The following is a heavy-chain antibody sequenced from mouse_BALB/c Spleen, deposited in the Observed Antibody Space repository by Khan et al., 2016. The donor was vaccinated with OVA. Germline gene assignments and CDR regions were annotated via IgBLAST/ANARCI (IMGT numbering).Heavy chain of an antibody. CDR3: TRSYDSYYVDY. J-gene: IGHJ2*01. D-gene: IGHD2-4*01. V-gene: IGHV1-5*01. CDR1: GYSFTSYW. Sequence: VQLKESGTVLARPGASVKMSCKASGYSFTSYWMHWVKQRPGLGLEWIGAIYPGISDTRYNQKFKGKAKLTAVTSASTAYMALSSLTNDDSADYYCTRSYDSYYVDYWGQGTLLTVSS. CDR2: IYPGISDT.